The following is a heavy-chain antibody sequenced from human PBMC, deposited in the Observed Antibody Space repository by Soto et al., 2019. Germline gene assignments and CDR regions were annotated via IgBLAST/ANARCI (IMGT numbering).Heavy chain of an antibody. CDR1: GGSISSSSYY. CDR3: ARFSTTDGYFDY. V-gene: IGHV4-39*01. J-gene: IGHJ4*02. Sequence: SETLSLTXTVSGGSISSSSYYWGWIRQPPGKGLEWIGSIYYSGSTYYNPSLKSRVTISVDTSKNQFSLKLSSVTAADTAVYYCARFSTTDGYFDYWGQGTLVTVSS. D-gene: IGHD4-17*01. CDR2: IYYSGST.